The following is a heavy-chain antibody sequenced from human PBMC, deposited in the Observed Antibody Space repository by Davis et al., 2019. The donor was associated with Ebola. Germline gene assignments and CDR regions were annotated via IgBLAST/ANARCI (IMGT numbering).Heavy chain of an antibody. D-gene: IGHD2/OR15-2a*01. CDR2: VKSKASGGTT. CDR1: GFTFTDAW. Sequence: PWGSLRLSCAASGFTFTDAWMTWVRQVPGKGLEWVGRVKSKASGGTTDYAAPVRGRFTLSRDDSTNTVYLHMDSLTVNDTALYYCVMGICIGNSCHWEDGFRVWGQGKMVTVSS. V-gene: IGHV3-15*01. CDR3: VMGICIGNSCHWEDGFRV. J-gene: IGHJ3*01.